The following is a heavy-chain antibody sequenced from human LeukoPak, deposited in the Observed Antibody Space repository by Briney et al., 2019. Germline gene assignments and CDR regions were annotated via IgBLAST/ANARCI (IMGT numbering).Heavy chain of an antibody. CDR1: GFTFSSYA. CDR3: AKGNGHIVVVTAIS. D-gene: IGHD2-21*02. CDR2: ISSSGGST. J-gene: IGHJ4*02. V-gene: IGHV3-23*01. Sequence: GGSLRLSCAASGFTFSSYAMTWVRQAPGKGLEWVSAISSSGGSTYYADSVKGRFTISRDNSKNTLYLQMNSLRAEDTAVYYCAKGNGHIVVVTAISWGQGTLVTVSS.